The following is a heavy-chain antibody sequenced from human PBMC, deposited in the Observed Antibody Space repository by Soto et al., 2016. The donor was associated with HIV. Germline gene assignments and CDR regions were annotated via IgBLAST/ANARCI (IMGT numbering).Heavy chain of an antibody. V-gene: IGHV3-23*01. CDR2: ISGSGGST. CDR1: GFTFSSYA. J-gene: IGHJ5*02. D-gene: IGHD3-10*01. CDR3: AKDLLFVRSVLYGSGSYYNTDNWFDP. Sequence: EVQLLESGGGLVQPGGSLRLSCAASGFTFSSYAMSWVRQAPGKGLEWVSAISGSGGSTYYADSVKGRFTISRDNSKNTLYLQMNSLRAEDTAVYYCAKDLLFVRSVLYGSGSYYNTDNWFDPLGPGNPGHRLL.